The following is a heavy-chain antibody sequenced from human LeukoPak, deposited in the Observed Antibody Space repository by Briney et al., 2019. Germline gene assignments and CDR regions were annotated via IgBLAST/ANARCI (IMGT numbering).Heavy chain of an antibody. CDR3: ARIRYYGSGSYNLDY. CDR2: IDWDDDR. Sequence: SGPALVKPTQTLTLTCTFSGFSLSTSGMCVSWIRQPPGKALEWLARIDWDDDRYYSTSLKTRLTISTDTSKNQVVLTMTNMDPVDTATYYCARIRYYGSGSYNLDYWGQGTLVTVSS. J-gene: IGHJ4*02. CDR1: GFSLSTSGMC. V-gene: IGHV2-70*11. D-gene: IGHD3-10*01.